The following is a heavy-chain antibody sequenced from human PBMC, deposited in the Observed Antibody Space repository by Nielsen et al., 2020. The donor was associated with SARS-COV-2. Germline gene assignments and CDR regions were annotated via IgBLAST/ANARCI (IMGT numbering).Heavy chain of an antibody. V-gene: IGHV4-59*08. Sequence: SETLSLTCTVSTASFSDYYWSWFRQPPGQRLEWIGYFYHTGSTRSSPSLKSRVSISGDTSKNQFSLELRSVTAADTAIYYCARQNPLFSTSRPVDWWGQGTLVTVSS. D-gene: IGHD6-6*01. J-gene: IGHJ4*02. CDR1: TASFSDYY. CDR3: ARQNPLFSTSRPVDW. CDR2: FYHTGST.